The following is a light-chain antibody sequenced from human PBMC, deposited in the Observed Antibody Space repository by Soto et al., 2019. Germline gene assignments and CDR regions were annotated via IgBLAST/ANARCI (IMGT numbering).Light chain of an antibody. Sequence: SPSTLYATDGDRVTITCRASQSISSWLAWYQHKPGKAPKLLIYDASNLDSGVPSRFSGGGSGTEFSLTISNLQPDDSATYYCQQYENYWTFGQGTKVDIK. CDR3: QQYENYWT. CDR2: DAS. V-gene: IGKV1-5*01. CDR1: QSISSW. J-gene: IGKJ1*01.